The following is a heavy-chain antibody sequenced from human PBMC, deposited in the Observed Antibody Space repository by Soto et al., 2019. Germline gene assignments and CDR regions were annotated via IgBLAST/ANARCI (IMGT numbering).Heavy chain of an antibody. CDR2: MNPNSGNT. D-gene: IGHD6-19*01. CDR1: GYTFPSYD. Sequence: WASVKVSCKASGYTFPSYDINWVRQATGQGLEWMGWMNPNSGNTGYAQKFQGRVTMTRNTSISTAYMELSSLRSEDTAVYCCARSNWLVAVAGSFDYWGQGTLVTVSS. J-gene: IGHJ4*02. V-gene: IGHV1-8*01. CDR3: ARSNWLVAVAGSFDY.